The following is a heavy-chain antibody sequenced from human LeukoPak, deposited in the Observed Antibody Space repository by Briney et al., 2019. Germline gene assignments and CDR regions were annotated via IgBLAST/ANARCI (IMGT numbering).Heavy chain of an antibody. V-gene: IGHV4-39*01. CDR1: GGSISSSSYY. CDR3: ARLRYNWNDVVGY. Sequence: PSETLSLTCTVSGGSISSSSYYWGWIRQPPGKGLEWIGSIYYSGSTYYNPSLKSRVAISVDTYKNQFSLKLSSVTAADTAVYYCARLRYNWNDVVGYWGQGTLVTVSS. J-gene: IGHJ4*02. CDR2: IYYSGST. D-gene: IGHD1-20*01.